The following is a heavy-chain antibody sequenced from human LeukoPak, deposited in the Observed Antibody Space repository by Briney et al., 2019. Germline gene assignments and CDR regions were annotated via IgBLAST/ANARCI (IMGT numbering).Heavy chain of an antibody. D-gene: IGHD5-12*01. CDR2: IIASSGST. J-gene: IGHJ4*02. Sequence: GGSLRLSCAASGFTFSNFAMSWVRQAPGKGLEWVSIIIASSGSTFYADSVKGRFTISRDNSKNTLYLQMNSLRVEDTAVYYCAKGGYDYVEVAYFDFWGQGTLVTVSS. CDR3: AKGGYDYVEVAYFDF. CDR1: GFTFSNFA. V-gene: IGHV3-23*01.